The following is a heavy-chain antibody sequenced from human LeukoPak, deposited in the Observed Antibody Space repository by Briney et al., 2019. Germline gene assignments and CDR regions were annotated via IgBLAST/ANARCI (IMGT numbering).Heavy chain of an antibody. J-gene: IGHJ4*02. D-gene: IGHD5-24*01. CDR2: ISDGGVST. Sequence: GGSLRLSCAASGFTFSNYAMSWVRQAPGKGLEWVSGISDGGVSTYHADSVMGRFTVSRANSKNTLFLQMNSLRAEDTAVYYCAKKMGTIRGFDYWGQGTLVTVSS. CDR3: AKKMGTIRGFDY. V-gene: IGHV3-23*01. CDR1: GFTFSNYA.